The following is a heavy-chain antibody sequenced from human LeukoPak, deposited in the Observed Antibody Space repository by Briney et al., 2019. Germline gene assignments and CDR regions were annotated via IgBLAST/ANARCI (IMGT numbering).Heavy chain of an antibody. CDR3: ATSFRAVNWFDP. Sequence: ASVKVSCKASRYTFTMYYMNWVRQAPGQGLEWMGIINPSGGSTNYAQKFQGRVTMTRDTSTSTIYMEVSSLRSEDTAVYYCATSFRAVNWFDPWGQGTLVTVSS. J-gene: IGHJ5*02. D-gene: IGHD3-10*01. CDR1: RYTFTMYY. V-gene: IGHV1-46*01. CDR2: INPSGGST.